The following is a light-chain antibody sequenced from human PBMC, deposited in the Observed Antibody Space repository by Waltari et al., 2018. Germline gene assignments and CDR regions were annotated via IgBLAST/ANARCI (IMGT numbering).Light chain of an antibody. CDR3: QQLNSYPLFT. J-gene: IGKJ4*01. V-gene: IGKV3-11*01. CDR2: DAS. CDR1: QSVSSY. Sequence: EIVLTQSPATLSLLPGERATPSCRASQSVSSYLAWYQQKPGQAPRLLIYDASSRAAGVPARFSGSGSGTDFTLTINSLQPEDFATYYCQQLNSYPLFTFGGGTKVEIK.